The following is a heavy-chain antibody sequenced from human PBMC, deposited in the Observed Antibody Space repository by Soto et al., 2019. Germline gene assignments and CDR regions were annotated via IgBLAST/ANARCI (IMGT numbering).Heavy chain of an antibody. D-gene: IGHD3-10*01. CDR3: ARFPYYYGSGSYYGGVY. J-gene: IGHJ4*02. CDR1: GGSFSGYY. CDR2: INHSGST. Sequence: QVQLQQWGAGLLKPSETLSLTCAVYGGSFSGYYWSWIRQPPGKGLEWIGEINHSGSTNYNPCLKSRITISGDTSKNQFSLKLSSVTAADTAVYYCARFPYYYGSGSYYGGVYWGQGTLVTVSS. V-gene: IGHV4-34*01.